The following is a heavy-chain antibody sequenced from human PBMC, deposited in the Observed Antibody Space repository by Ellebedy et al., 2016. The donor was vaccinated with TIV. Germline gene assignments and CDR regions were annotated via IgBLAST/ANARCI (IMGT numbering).Heavy chain of an antibody. D-gene: IGHD6-19*01. CDR1: GFTFSSYG. J-gene: IGHJ4*02. CDR3: AKVLVAGTDY. Sequence: GESLKISCAASGFTFSSYGMHWVRQAPGKGLEWVAVISYDGSNKYYADSVKGRFTISRDNSKNTLYLQMNSLRAEDTAVYYCAKVLVAGTDYWGQGTLVTVSS. CDR2: ISYDGSNK. V-gene: IGHV3-30*18.